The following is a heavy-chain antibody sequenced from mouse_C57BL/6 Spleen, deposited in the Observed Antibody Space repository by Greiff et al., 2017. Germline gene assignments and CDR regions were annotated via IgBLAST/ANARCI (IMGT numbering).Heavy chain of an antibody. CDR2: INPGSGGT. D-gene: IGHD2-13*01. CDR3: ARGDYFDY. V-gene: IGHV1-54*01. Sequence: VQLQQSGAELVRPGTSVKVSCKASGYAFTNYLLEWVKQRPGQGLEWIGVINPGSGGTNYNEKFKGKATLTADKSSSTAYMQLSSLTSEDSAVYFCARGDYFDYWGQGTTLTVSS. J-gene: IGHJ2*01. CDR1: GYAFTNYL.